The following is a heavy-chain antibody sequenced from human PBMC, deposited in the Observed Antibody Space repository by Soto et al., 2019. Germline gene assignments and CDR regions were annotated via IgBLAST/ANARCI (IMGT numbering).Heavy chain of an antibody. D-gene: IGHD3-3*01. J-gene: IGHJ4*02. CDR1: GYTFTSYG. V-gene: IGHV1-18*01. Sequence: ASVKGSCKAFGYTFTSYGISWVRQAPGQGLEWMGWISAYNGNTNYAQKLQGRVTMTTDTSTSTAYMELRSLRSDDTAVYYCARVPLEWLFSDYWGQGTLVTVSS. CDR3: ARVPLEWLFSDY. CDR2: ISAYNGNT.